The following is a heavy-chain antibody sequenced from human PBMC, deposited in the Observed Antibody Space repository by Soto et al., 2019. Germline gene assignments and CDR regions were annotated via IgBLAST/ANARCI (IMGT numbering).Heavy chain of an antibody. J-gene: IGHJ4*01. CDR3: ASGDKYSGRIFDY. CDR2: TYYRSKWYY. CDR1: GDSVSSNSAG. Sequence: SQTRSLTCAITGDSVSSNSAGWSWVRQSPSRGLEWLGRTYYRSKWYYEYAVSVRGRITINPDTSKNQYSLQLNSVTPEDTAVYFCASGDKYSGRIFDYWGQGTLLTVSS. V-gene: IGHV6-1*01. D-gene: IGHD1-26*01.